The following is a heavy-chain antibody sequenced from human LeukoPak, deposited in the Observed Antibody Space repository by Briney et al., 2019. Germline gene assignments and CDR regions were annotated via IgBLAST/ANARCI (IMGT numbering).Heavy chain of an antibody. CDR1: GLTFSSYS. CDR2: ISTISSTK. Sequence: GGSLRLSCAASGLTFSSYSMIWVRQSPGKGLEWVSYISTISSTKNYADSVKGRFTISRDNAKNSLYLQMNSLRAEDSAVYYCARVPEKSKYYFDYWGQGTLVTVSS. V-gene: IGHV3-48*04. J-gene: IGHJ4*02. CDR3: ARVPEKSKYYFDY.